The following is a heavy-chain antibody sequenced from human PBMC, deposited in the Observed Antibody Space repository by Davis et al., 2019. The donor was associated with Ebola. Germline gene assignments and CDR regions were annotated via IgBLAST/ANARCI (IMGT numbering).Heavy chain of an antibody. D-gene: IGHD1-26*01. V-gene: IGHV4-34*09. Sequence: MPSETLSLTCAVFGGSFSDYYWTWIRQPPGKGLEWIGEISHTGSTTYNPSLKSRVSISVDTSKNQFSLTLSSLTAADTAVYYCARGRTVGAPLFDPWGQGTLVTVSS. CDR1: GGSFSDYY. CDR2: ISHTGST. J-gene: IGHJ5*02. CDR3: ARGRTVGAPLFDP.